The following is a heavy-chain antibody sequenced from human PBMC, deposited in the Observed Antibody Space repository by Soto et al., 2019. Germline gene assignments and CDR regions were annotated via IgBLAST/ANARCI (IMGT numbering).Heavy chain of an antibody. CDR1: GFTFSSYA. V-gene: IGHV3-23*01. CDR3: AKDMEIQLWPRNYGMDV. D-gene: IGHD5-18*01. J-gene: IGHJ6*02. Sequence: PGGSLRLSCAASGFTFSSYAMSWVRQAPGKGLEWVSAISGSGGSTYYADSVKGRFTISRDNSKNTLYLQMNSLRAEDTAVYYCAKDMEIQLWPRNYGMDVWGQGNTVTVSS. CDR2: ISGSGGST.